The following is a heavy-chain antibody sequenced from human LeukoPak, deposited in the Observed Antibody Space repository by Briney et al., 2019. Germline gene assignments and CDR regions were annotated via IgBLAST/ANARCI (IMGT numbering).Heavy chain of an antibody. CDR3: ARDIKYDYVWGSYRYTSPWGGYFDY. D-gene: IGHD3-16*02. Sequence: PGGSLRLSCAASGFTFSSYAMHWVRQAPGKGLEWVAVISYDGSNKYYADSVKGRFTISRDNSKNTLYLQMNSLRAEDTAVYYCARDIKYDYVWGSYRYTSPWGGYFDYWGQGTLVTVSS. V-gene: IGHV3-30-3*01. J-gene: IGHJ4*02. CDR1: GFTFSSYA. CDR2: ISYDGSNK.